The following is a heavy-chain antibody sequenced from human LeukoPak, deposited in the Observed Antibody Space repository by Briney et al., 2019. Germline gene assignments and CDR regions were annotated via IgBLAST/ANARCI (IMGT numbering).Heavy chain of an antibody. CDR1: GGSISSYY. V-gene: IGHV4-59*01. D-gene: IGHD6-19*01. J-gene: IGHJ4*02. Sequence: SETLSLTCTVSGGSISSYYWSWIRQPPGKGLEWIGYIYYSGSTNYNPSLKSRVTISVDTSKNQFSLKLSSVTAADTAVYYCARDRGSGWYRHFDYWGQGTLVTVSS. CDR2: IYYSGST. CDR3: ARDRGSGWYRHFDY.